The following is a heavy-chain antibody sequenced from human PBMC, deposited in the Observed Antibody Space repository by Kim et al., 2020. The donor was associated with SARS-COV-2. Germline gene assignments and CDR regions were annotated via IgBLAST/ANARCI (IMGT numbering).Heavy chain of an antibody. CDR1: GFTFSSYS. D-gene: IGHD1-7*01. CDR3: ARLQRVKLELLNYYYYYMDV. CDR2: ISSSSSYI. J-gene: IGHJ6*03. V-gene: IGHV3-21*01. Sequence: GGSLRLSCAASGFTFSSYSMNWVRQAPGKGLEWVSSISSSSSYIYYADSVKGRFTISRDNAKNSLYLQMNSLRAEDTAVYYCARLQRVKLELLNYYYYYMDVWGKGTTVTVSS.